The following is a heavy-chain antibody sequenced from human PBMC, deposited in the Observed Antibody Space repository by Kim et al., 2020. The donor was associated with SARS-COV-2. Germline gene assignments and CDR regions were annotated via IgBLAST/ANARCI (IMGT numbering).Heavy chain of an antibody. J-gene: IGHJ3*02. D-gene: IGHD3-10*01. CDR2: IWYDEKSE. Sequence: GGSLRLSCAASGCIFSTYGRHWIRQAPGKGLEWVAVIWYDEKSEYYADSVKGRFTISRDNSKGTVYLQMNSLRAEDTAVYYGARALYYSTADAFDIWGQGTMVTVSS. V-gene: IGHV3-33*01. CDR1: GCIFSTYG. CDR3: ARALYYSTADAFDI.